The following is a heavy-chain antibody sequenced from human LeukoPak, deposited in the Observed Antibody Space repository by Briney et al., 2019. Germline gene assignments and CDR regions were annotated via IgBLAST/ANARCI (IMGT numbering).Heavy chain of an antibody. Sequence: GGSLRLSCAASGFTFKNYGMHWVRQAPGKGLEWVTVIWYDGSKKIYADSVRGRFTISRDNSKNTLYLQMNSLRAEDTAVYYCARGAVVRGVIPYYFDYWGQGTLVTVSS. D-gene: IGHD3-10*01. CDR3: ARGAVVRGVIPYYFDY. CDR1: GFTFKNYG. J-gene: IGHJ4*02. V-gene: IGHV3-33*01. CDR2: IWYDGSKK.